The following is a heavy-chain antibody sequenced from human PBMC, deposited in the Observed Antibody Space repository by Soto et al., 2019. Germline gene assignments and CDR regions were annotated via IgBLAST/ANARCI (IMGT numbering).Heavy chain of an antibody. J-gene: IGHJ3*02. V-gene: IGHV1-18*01. D-gene: IGHD3-10*01. CDR2: SSAYNGNT. CDR1: GYTFTSYG. CDR3: ARGYYGSGSYLPYAFDI. Sequence: QVQLVQSGAEVKKPGASVKVSCKASGYTFTSYGISWVRQAPGQGLEWMGWSSAYNGNTNYAQKLQGRVTMTTDTSTSTAYMELRSLRADDTAVYYCARGYYGSGSYLPYAFDIWGQGTMVTVSS.